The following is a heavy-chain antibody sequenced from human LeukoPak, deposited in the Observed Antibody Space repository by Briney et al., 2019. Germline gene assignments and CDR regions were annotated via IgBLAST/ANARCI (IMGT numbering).Heavy chain of an antibody. J-gene: IGHJ4*02. Sequence: GASVKVSCKASGYTFTSYYMHWVRQAPGQGLEWMGIINPSGGSTSYAQKFQGRVTMTRDTSTSTAYMELSSLRSEDTDVYYCARDRSLLWFGEYGSGSYSTFDYWGQGTLVTVSS. CDR1: GYTFTSYY. CDR2: INPSGGST. V-gene: IGHV1-46*01. D-gene: IGHD3-10*01. CDR3: ARDRSLLWFGEYGSGSYSTFDY.